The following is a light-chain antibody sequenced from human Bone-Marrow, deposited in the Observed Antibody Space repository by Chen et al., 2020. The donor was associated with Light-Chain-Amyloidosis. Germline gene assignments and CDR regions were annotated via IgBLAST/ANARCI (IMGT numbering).Light chain of an antibody. V-gene: IGLV2-23*02. CDR3: CSYAGSSTLV. J-gene: IGLJ2*01. CDR1: SSDVGIYNL. CDR2: EVS. Sequence: QSALAQPASVSGSPGQSITISCPGTSSDVGIYNLVSWYQQHPGKAPKLMIYEVSKRPSGVSNRFSGSKSGNTASLTISGLQAEDEADYYCCSYAGSSTLVFGGGTKLTVL.